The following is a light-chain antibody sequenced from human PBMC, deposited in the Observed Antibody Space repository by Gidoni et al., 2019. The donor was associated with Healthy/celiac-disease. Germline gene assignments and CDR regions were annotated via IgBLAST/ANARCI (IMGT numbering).Light chain of an antibody. J-gene: IGKJ4*02. CDR3: QQRSNWTPEIT. V-gene: IGKV3-11*01. CDR2: DAS. CDR1: QSVSSY. Sequence: EIVLTQSPATLSLSPGERATLSCRASQSVSSYLAWYQQKPGQAPRLLIHDASNRATGIPARFSGSGSGTDFTLTISSLEPEDFAVYYCQQRSNWTPEITFGGXTKVEIK.